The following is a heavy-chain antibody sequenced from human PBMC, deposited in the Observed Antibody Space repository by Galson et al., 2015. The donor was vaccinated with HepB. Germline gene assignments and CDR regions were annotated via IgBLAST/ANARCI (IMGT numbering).Heavy chain of an antibody. CDR3: ARDLRYFDY. Sequence: SETLSLTCTVSGGSISSYYWSWIRQPPGKGLEWIGYIYYSGSTNYNPSLKSRVTTSVDTSKNQFSLKLSSVTAADTAVYYCARDLRYFDYWGQGTLVTVSS. CDR1: GGSISSYY. V-gene: IGHV4-59*01. J-gene: IGHJ4*02. CDR2: IYYSGST.